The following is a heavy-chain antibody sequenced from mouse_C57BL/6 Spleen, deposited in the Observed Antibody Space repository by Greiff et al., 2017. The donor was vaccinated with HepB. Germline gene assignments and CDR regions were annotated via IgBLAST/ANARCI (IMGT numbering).Heavy chain of an antibody. CDR2: ISYDGSN. CDR1: GYSITSGYY. Sequence: EVQLQESGPGLVKPSQSLSLTCSVTGYSITSGYYWNWIRQFPGNKLEWMGYISYDGSNNYNPSLKNRISITRDTSKNQFFLKLNSLTTEDTATYYCARPTLDWYFDVWGTGTTVTVSS. J-gene: IGHJ1*03. V-gene: IGHV3-6*01. CDR3: ARPTLDWYFDV.